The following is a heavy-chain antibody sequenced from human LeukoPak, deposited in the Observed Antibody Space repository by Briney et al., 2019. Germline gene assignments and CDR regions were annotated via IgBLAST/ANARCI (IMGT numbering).Heavy chain of an antibody. CDR2: IYYSGST. J-gene: IGHJ5*02. V-gene: IGHV4-59*01. CDR3: ARGLSYDFWSGYYGNWFDP. Sequence: SETLSLTCTVSGGSISSYYWSWIRQPPGKGLEWIGYIYYSGSTNYNPSLKSRVTISVDTSKNQFSLKLSSVTAADTAVYYCARGLSYDFWSGYYGNWFDPWGQGTLVTVSS. CDR1: GGSISSYY. D-gene: IGHD3-3*01.